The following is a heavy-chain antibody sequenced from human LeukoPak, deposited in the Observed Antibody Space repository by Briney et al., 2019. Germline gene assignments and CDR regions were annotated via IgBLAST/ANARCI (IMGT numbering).Heavy chain of an antibody. CDR2: INPNSGGT. J-gene: IGHJ4*02. CDR1: GYTFSSYG. D-gene: IGHD6-13*01. V-gene: IGHV1-2*02. CDR3: ARALGIAAAGFDY. Sequence: GASVTVSCKASGYTFSSYGITWVRQAPGQGLEWMGWINPNSGGTNYAQKFQGRVTMTRDTSISTAYMELSRLRSDDTAVYYCARALGIAAAGFDYWGQGTLVTVSS.